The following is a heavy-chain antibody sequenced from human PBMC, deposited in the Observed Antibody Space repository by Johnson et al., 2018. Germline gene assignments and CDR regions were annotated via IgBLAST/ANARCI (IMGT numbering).Heavy chain of an antibody. CDR2: IRWNSAYI. D-gene: IGHD3-22*01. J-gene: IGHJ6*03. CDR1: GFTFDDYA. V-gene: IGHV3-9*01. Sequence: VQLVQSGGGLVQPGRSLRLSCAASGFTFDDYAMHWVRQAPGKGLEWVSGIRWNSAYIGYADSVKGRFTISRAKAKNSLYLQMNSLRARDTALYYCAKGIGYYDSSGDSWYYMDVWGKGTTVTVSS. CDR3: AKGIGYYDSSGDSWYYMDV.